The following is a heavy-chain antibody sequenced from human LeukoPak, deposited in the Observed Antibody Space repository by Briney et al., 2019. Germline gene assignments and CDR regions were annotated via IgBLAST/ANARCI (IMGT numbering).Heavy chain of an antibody. J-gene: IGHJ4*02. CDR1: GGSISSYY. D-gene: IGHD6-19*01. CDR3: ARGIALYSSGWYEAALDY. V-gene: IGHV4-59*01. CDR2: IYSSGST. Sequence: PSETLSLTCTVSGGSISSYYWSWIRQPPGKGLEWIGYIYSSGSTNYNPSLKSRVTISVDTSKNQFSLKLSSVTAADTVVYYCARGIALYSSGWYEAALDYWGQGTLVTVSS.